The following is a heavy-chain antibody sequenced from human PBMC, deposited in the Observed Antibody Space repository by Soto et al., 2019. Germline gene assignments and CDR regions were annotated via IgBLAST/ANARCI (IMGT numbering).Heavy chain of an antibody. CDR3: TRGADGFDY. D-gene: IGHD3-16*01. V-gene: IGHV3-13*01. J-gene: IGHJ4*02. Sequence: EVQLVESGGDLVQPGGSLRLSCAASGFTFSSYDFHWVRQATGKGLEWVSGIGTAGDTYYAGSVKGRFIMSRENAKNSLYIQMNSLRAGDTAVYYCTRGADGFDYWGQGTLVTVSS. CDR1: GFTFSSYD. CDR2: IGTAGDT.